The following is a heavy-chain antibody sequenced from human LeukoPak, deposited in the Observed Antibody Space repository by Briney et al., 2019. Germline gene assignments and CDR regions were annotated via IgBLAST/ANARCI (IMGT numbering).Heavy chain of an antibody. J-gene: IGHJ5*02. CDR2: INPNNGGT. CDR1: GYTFTGYY. D-gene: IGHD1-14*01. CDR3: AIITGVSP. V-gene: IGHV1-2*02. Sequence: ASVKVSCKASGYTFTGYYMHWVRQAPGQGLEWMGWINPNNGGTNYAQKFQGRVTMTRDTSISTVYMELSRLKSDDTAVYYCAIITGVSPWGQGTLVTVSS.